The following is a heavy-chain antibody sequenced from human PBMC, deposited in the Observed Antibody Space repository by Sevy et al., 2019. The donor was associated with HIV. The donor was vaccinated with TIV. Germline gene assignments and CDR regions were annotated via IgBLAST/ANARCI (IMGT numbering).Heavy chain of an antibody. CDR1: GFTFSGSA. D-gene: IGHD6-6*01. Sequence: GGPLRLSCAASGFTFSGSAMHWVRQASGKGLEWVGRIRSKANSYATAYAASVKGRFTISRDDSKNTAYLQMNSLKTEDTAVYYCTRHPSDTSSSSHGMDVWGQGTTVTVSS. CDR3: TRHPSDTSSSSHGMDV. V-gene: IGHV3-73*01. CDR2: IRSKANSYAT. J-gene: IGHJ6*02.